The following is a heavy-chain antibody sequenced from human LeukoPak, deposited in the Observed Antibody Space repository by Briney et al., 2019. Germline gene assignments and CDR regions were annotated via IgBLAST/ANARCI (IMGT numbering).Heavy chain of an antibody. J-gene: IGHJ4*02. CDR1: GDSVTNDFF. Sequence: PSETLSLTCTVSGDSVTNDFFWGWVRQPPGKELEWIGSFCLGRDTYYRPSLKSRVTISVDTSKNQFCLNLNSVTAADTAVYYCARWASITRQPGGFFDHWGQGTLVTVSS. CDR3: ARWASITRQPGGFFDH. D-gene: IGHD1-14*01. V-gene: IGHV4-38-2*02. CDR2: FCLGRDT.